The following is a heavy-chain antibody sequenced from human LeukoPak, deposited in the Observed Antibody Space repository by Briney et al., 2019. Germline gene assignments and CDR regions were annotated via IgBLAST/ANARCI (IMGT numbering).Heavy chain of an antibody. CDR3: AREFSGELFDY. Sequence: ASVKVSCKASGYTFTSYDINWVRQATGQGLEWMGWINPNSGGTNYAQKFQGRVTMTRDTSISTAYMELSRLRSDDTAVYYCAREFSGELFDYWGQGTLVTVSS. CDR1: GYTFTSYD. V-gene: IGHV1-2*02. CDR2: INPNSGGT. D-gene: IGHD1-26*01. J-gene: IGHJ4*02.